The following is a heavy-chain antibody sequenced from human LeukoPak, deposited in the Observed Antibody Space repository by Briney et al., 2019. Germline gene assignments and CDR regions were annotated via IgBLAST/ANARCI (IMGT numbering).Heavy chain of an antibody. J-gene: IGHJ4*02. CDR1: GFTFSSNW. CDR2: INSDGSST. Sequence: PGGSLRLSCATSGFTFSSNWMHWVRQTPGKGLVWVSRINSDGSSTNYADSVKGRFTISRDNAKDTLYLQMNSLRAEDTAVYYCARSPLTVTTRLYFDYWGQGTLVTVSS. D-gene: IGHD4-17*01. CDR3: ARSPLTVTTRLYFDY. V-gene: IGHV3-74*01.